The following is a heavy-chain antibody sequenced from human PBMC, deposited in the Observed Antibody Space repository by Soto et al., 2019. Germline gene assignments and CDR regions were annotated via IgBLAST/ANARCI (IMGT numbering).Heavy chain of an antibody. Sequence: QVQLVESGGGVVQPGRSLRLSCAASGFTFSSYGMHWVRQAAGKGLEWVAVISYDGSNKYYADSVKGRFTISRDNSKNTLYLQMNSLRAEDTAVYYCAKDYRQLVRWFDYWGQGTLVTVSS. CDR1: GFTFSSYG. CDR3: AKDYRQLVRWFDY. J-gene: IGHJ4*02. CDR2: ISYDGSNK. D-gene: IGHD6-13*01. V-gene: IGHV3-30*18.